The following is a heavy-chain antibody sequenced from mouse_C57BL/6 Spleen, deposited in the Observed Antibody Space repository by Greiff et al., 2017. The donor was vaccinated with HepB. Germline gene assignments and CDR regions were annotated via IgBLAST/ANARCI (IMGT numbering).Heavy chain of an antibody. CDR2: ISYDGSN. V-gene: IGHV3-6*01. CDR1: GYSITSGYY. Sequence: VQLKESGPGLVKPSQSLSLTCSVTGYSITSGYYWNWIRQFPGNKLEWMGYISYDGSNNYNPSLKNRISITRDTSKNQFFLKLNSVTTEDTATYYCARGGVVTTKGYFDYWGQGTTLTVSS. CDR3: ARGGVVTTKGYFDY. J-gene: IGHJ2*01. D-gene: IGHD2-2*01.